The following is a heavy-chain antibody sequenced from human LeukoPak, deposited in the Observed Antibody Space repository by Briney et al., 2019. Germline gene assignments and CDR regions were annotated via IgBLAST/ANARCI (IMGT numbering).Heavy chain of an antibody. Sequence: SETLSLTWTVSGGSISSSSYYWGWIRQPPGKGLEWIGSIYYSGSTYYNPSLKSRVTISVDTSKNQFSLKLSSVTAADTAVYYCARRSGTDSSGWYLRYYYYYGMDVWGQGTTVTVSS. V-gene: IGHV4-39*01. CDR2: IYYSGST. CDR1: GGSISSSSYY. D-gene: IGHD6-19*01. CDR3: ARRSGTDSSGWYLRYYYYYGMDV. J-gene: IGHJ6*02.